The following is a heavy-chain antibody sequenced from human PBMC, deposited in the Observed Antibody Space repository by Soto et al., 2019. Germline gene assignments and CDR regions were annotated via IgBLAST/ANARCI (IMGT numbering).Heavy chain of an antibody. J-gene: IGHJ4*02. CDR3: ARRGSGSYYDY. CDR1: GFTFSSYA. CDR2: ISGSGGST. D-gene: IGHD1-26*01. Sequence: TASGFTFSSYAMRWVRQAPGKGLEWVSAISGSGGSTYYADSVKGRFTISRDNSKNTLYLQMNSLRAEDTAVYYWARRGSGSYYDYWGQGTLVTVSS. V-gene: IGHV3-23*01.